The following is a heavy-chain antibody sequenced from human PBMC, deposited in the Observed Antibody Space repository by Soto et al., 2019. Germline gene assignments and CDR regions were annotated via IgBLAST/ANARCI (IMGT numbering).Heavy chain of an antibody. J-gene: IGHJ6*02. V-gene: IGHV1-69*13. CDR1: GGTFSSYA. CDR2: IIPIFGTA. Sequence: SVKVSFKASGGTFSSYAISWLRQAPGQGLEWMGGIIPIFGTANYAQKFQGRVTITADESTSTAYMELSSLRSEDTAVYYCARGFKGDYYYGMDVWGQGTTVTVSS. CDR3: ARGFKGDYYYGMDV.